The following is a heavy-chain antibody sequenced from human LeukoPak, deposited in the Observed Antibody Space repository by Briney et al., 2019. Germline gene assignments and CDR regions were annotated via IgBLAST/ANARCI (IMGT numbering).Heavy chain of an antibody. CDR1: GFTFDDYA. CDR2: INNDGRST. Sequence: GGSLRLSCAASGFTFDDYAMHWVRQPPGKGLVWVSHINNDGRSTRYADSVKGRFTISRDNAKNTVYLQMNSLRVEDTAVYYCAKDRGGGSHFDYWGQGTLVTVSS. V-gene: IGHV3-74*01. CDR3: AKDRGGGSHFDY. D-gene: IGHD1-26*01. J-gene: IGHJ4*02.